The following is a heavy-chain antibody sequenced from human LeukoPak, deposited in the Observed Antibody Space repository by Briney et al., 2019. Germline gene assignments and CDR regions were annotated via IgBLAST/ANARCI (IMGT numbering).Heavy chain of an antibody. V-gene: IGHV3-21*01. J-gene: IGHJ4*02. D-gene: IGHD3-22*01. CDR1: GFTFSSYS. CDR2: ISSSSSYI. Sequence: NAGGSLRLSCAASGFTFSSYSMNWVRQAPGKGLEWVSSISSSSSYIYYADSVKGRFTISRDNAKNSLYLQMNSLRAEDTAVYYCAREDNYYDSSGYVQTGYYFDYWGQGTLVTVSS. CDR3: AREDNYYDSSGYVQTGYYFDY.